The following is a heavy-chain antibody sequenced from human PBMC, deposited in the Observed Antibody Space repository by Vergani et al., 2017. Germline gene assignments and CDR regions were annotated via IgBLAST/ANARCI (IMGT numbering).Heavy chain of an antibody. CDR2: ISWNSNSI. Sequence: EVQLEESGVGLVLPGRSLRLSCVASGFTSAGYAMHWVRQAPGKGLEWVSGISWNSNSIGYADSVKGRFTISRDNAKNSLYLQMNSLRAEDTALYYCAKDLGTSSGGGWFDPWGQGTLVTVSS. V-gene: IGHV3-9*02. J-gene: IGHJ5*02. CDR3: AKDLGTSSGGGWFDP. CDR1: GFTSAGYA. D-gene: IGHD6-6*01.